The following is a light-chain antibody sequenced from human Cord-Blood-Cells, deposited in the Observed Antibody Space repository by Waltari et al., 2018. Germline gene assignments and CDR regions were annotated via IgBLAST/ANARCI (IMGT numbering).Light chain of an antibody. V-gene: IGKV1-39*01. CDR2: AAS. CDR3: QQSYSTPFT. CDR1: QIISSY. Sequence: DIQMTQSPSHLSASVGARVTITCRASQIISSYLNWYQQKPGKAPNLLIYAASSLQSGVPSRFSGSGSVTDFTLTISSLQPEDFATYYCQQSYSTPFTFGPGTKVDIK. J-gene: IGKJ3*01.